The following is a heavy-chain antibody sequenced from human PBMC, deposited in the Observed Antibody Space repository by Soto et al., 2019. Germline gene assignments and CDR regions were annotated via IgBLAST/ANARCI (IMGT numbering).Heavy chain of an antibody. D-gene: IGHD3-22*01. CDR3: ARVGPWVPYYYDSSPYTFENWFDP. V-gene: IGHV4-38-2*01. J-gene: IGHJ5*02. CDR2: IYHSGST. Sequence: ETLSLTCAVSGYSISSGYYWGWLRQPPGKGLEWIGSIYHSGSTYYNPSLNSRVTLSIDMTNNHVSLILNSVTAADTAVYYCARVGPWVPYYYDSSPYTFENWFDPWGQGTLVTVSS. CDR1: GYSISSGYY.